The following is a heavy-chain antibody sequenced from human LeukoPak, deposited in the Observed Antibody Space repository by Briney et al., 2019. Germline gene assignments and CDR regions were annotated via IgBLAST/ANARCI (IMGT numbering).Heavy chain of an antibody. CDR2: INHSGST. CDR3: ARYRFRSSYGMDV. CDR1: GGSFSGYY. D-gene: IGHD1-26*01. V-gene: IGHV4-34*01. J-gene: IGHJ6*02. Sequence: SETLSLTCAVYGGSFSGYYWSWIRQPPEKGLEWIGEINHSGSTNYNPSLKSRVTISVDTSKNQFSLKLSSVTAADTAVYYCARYRFRSSYGMDVWGQGTTVTVSS.